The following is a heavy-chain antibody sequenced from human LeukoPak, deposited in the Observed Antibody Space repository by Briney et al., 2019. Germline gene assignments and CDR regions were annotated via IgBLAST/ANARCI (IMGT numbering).Heavy chain of an antibody. J-gene: IGHJ4*02. CDR3: ARVAIAAAAPDY. D-gene: IGHD6-13*01. CDR1: GFTSSSYG. CDR2: ISSSGSTI. Sequence: GGPLRLSCAASGFTSSSYGMHWVRQAPGKGLEWVSYISSSGSTIYYADSVKGRFTISRDNAKNSLYLQMNSLRAEDTAVYYCARVAIAAAAPDYWGQGTLVTVSS. V-gene: IGHV3-48*04.